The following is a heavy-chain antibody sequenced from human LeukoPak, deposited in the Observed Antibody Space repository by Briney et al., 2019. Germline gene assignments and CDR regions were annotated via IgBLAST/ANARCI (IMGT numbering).Heavy chain of an antibody. V-gene: IGHV3-66*02. Sequence: GGSLRLSCAASGFSVSDNYMSWVRQAPGKGLEWVSSLYSGGGTYYPDSVQGRFTISRDNSKNTLFLQMNSLRPEDTAVYFCARITGVHIDPWGQGTLVTVSS. J-gene: IGHJ5*02. CDR2: LYSGGGT. CDR3: ARITGVHIDP. CDR1: GFSVSDNY. D-gene: IGHD4-23*01.